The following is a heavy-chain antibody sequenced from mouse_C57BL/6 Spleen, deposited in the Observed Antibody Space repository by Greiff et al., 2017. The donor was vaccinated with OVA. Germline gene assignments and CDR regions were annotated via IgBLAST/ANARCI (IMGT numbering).Heavy chain of an antibody. CDR2: IYPGDGDT. J-gene: IGHJ3*01. CDR3: ARWDSAGCWFAY. V-gene: IGHV1-80*01. CDR1: GYAFSSYW. Sequence: VLLVESGAELVKPGASVKISCKASGYAFSSYWMNWVKQRPGKGLEWIGQIYPGDGDTNYNGKFKGKATLTADKSSSTAYMQLCSLTSEDSAVYFGARWDSAGCWFAYWGQGTLVTVSA. D-gene: IGHD3-2*02.